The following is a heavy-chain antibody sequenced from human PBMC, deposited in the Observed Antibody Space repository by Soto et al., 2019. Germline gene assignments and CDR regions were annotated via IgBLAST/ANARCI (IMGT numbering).Heavy chain of an antibody. J-gene: IGHJ4*02. CDR2: VNHSGNT. Sequence: NPSETLSLTCAVYGGSFSGYYWTWIRQPPGKGLEWIGEVNHSGNTNENPSLKSRVTISVDTSKNQFSLKLRSVTAADTAVYYCARGISMKVAVQGEAPDKYYFDSWGQGGLVTVSS. CDR3: ARGISMKVAVQGEAPDKYYFDS. V-gene: IGHV4-34*01. D-gene: IGHD3-22*01. CDR1: GGSFSGYY.